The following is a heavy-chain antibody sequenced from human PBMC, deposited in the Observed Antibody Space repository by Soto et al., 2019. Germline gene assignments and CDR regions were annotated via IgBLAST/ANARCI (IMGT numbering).Heavy chain of an antibody. CDR1: GGTFSRDA. CDR2: IIPMFGTA. Sequence: QVQLVQSGAEVKKPGSSVKVSCKASGGTFSRDAISWVRQAPGQGLEWMGGIIPMFGTAKYAQKFQGRVTITADESTSTAYMELSSLRSEDTAVYYCARTRITMVRGVIMANYYYYYGMDVWGQGTTVTVSS. J-gene: IGHJ6*02. CDR3: ARTRITMVRGVIMANYYYYYGMDV. V-gene: IGHV1-69*01. D-gene: IGHD3-10*01.